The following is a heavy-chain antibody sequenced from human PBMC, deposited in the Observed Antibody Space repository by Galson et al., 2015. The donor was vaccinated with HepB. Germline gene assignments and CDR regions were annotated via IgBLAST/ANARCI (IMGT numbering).Heavy chain of an antibody. V-gene: IGHV3-30*03. CDR1: GFIFGTYG. CDR2: TAYDGNDK. CDR3: AATYYHDSSGYDY. Sequence: SLRLSCAASGFIFGTYGMNWVRQAPGKGLEWVAFTAYDGNDKYYTESVKGRFTISRDNSKNTLYLQMNSLRAEDTAMYYCAATYYHDSSGYDYWGQGTLVTVSS. J-gene: IGHJ4*02. D-gene: IGHD3-22*01.